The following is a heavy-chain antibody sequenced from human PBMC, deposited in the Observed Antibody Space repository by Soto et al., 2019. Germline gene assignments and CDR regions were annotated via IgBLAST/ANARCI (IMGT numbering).Heavy chain of an antibody. Sequence: SGPTLVNPTQTLTLTCTFSGFSLSTSGMCVSWIRQPPGNALEWLALIDWDDDKYYSTSLKTRLTISKDTSKNQVVLTMTNMDPVDTATYYCARGVTYYDFWSGYYAQKNWFDPWGQGTLVTVSS. CDR1: GFSLSTSGMC. J-gene: IGHJ5*02. CDR2: IDWDDDK. CDR3: ARGVTYYDFWSGYYAQKNWFDP. D-gene: IGHD3-3*01. V-gene: IGHV2-70*01.